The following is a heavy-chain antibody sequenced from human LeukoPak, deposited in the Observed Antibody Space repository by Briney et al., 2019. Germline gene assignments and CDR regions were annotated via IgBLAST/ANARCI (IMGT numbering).Heavy chain of an antibody. Sequence: PGGSLRLSCAASGFTFSSYSMNWVRQAPGKGLEWVSFIIGNSGYIYYADSLKGRFTISRDNAKNSLYLQMNSLRAEDTAVYYCAKAVAGGGGFDYWGQGTLVTVSS. D-gene: IGHD6-19*01. CDR3: AKAVAGGGGFDY. CDR1: GFTFSSYS. J-gene: IGHJ4*02. V-gene: IGHV3-21*01. CDR2: IIGNSGYI.